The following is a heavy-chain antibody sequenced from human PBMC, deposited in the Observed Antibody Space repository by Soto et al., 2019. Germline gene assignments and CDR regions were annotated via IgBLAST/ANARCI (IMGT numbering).Heavy chain of an antibody. CDR1: GFTFSDYT. D-gene: IGHD3-3*01. J-gene: IGHJ6*02. Sequence: PGGSLRLSCAASGFTFSDYTMNWVRQAPGKGLEWISYISSTSNTIHYADSVKGRFTISRDNAKNSLDLQMNSLRDEDTAVYYCARGRFSSTSYGMDVWGQGTTVTVPS. V-gene: IGHV3-48*02. CDR3: ARGRFSSTSYGMDV. CDR2: ISSTSNTI.